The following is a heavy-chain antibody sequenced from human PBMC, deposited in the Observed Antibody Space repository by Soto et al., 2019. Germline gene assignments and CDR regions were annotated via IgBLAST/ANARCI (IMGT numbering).Heavy chain of an antibody. CDR2: INPSGGST. CDR1: GYTFTSYY. D-gene: IGHD5-18*01. Sequence: QVQLVQSGAEVKKPGASVKVSCKASGYTFTSYYMHWVRQAPGQGLEWMGIINPSGGSTSYAQKFQGRITMTRDTSTSTVYMELSSLRSEDTAVYYCARDQIRRTPHPAMVTGAFDIWGQGTMVTVSS. V-gene: IGHV1-46*01. CDR3: ARDQIRRTPHPAMVTGAFDI. J-gene: IGHJ3*02.